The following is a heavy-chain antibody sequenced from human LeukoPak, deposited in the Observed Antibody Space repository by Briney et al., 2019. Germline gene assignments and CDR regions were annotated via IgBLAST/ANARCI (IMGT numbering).Heavy chain of an antibody. CDR1: GFTFDDYA. J-gene: IGHJ6*02. CDR2: IKQDGSEK. CDR3: ASYYGSGSYMGLYYGMDV. Sequence: GGSLRLSCAASGFTFDDYAMHWVRQAPGKGLEWVANIKQDGSEKYYVDSVKGRFTISRDNAKNSLYLQMNSLRAEDTAVYYCASYYGSGSYMGLYYGMDVWGQGTTVTVSS. D-gene: IGHD3-10*01. V-gene: IGHV3-7*01.